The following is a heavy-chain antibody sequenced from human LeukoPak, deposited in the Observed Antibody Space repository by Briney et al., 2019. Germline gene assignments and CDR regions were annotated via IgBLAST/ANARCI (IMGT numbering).Heavy chain of an antibody. CDR3: AKDRSTVTTGTFDY. D-gene: IGHD4-17*01. Sequence: PEGSLRLSCAASGFTFSSYGMHWVRQAPGKGLEWVAFIRYDGSNKYYADSVKGRFTHSRDNSKNTPYLQMNSLRAEDTAVYYCAKDRSTVTTGTFDYWGQGTLVTVSS. V-gene: IGHV3-30*02. J-gene: IGHJ4*02. CDR1: GFTFSSYG. CDR2: IRYDGSNK.